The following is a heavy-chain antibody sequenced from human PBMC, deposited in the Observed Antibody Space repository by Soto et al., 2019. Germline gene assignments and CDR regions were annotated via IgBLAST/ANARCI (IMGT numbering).Heavy chain of an antibody. V-gene: IGHV4-59*11. CDR1: GGSTSGHY. CDR2: IYSSGSP. CDR3: EREYYYDSSGIGFDP. J-gene: IGHJ5*02. D-gene: IGHD3-22*01. Sequence: SETLSLTCTDSGGSTSGHYWSWIRQLPGKGLEWIGYIYSSGSPHHNPSLKSRVIISEDRSKNQIYLKLNSVTAADTAVYYCEREYYYDSSGIGFDPWGPGTLVTVSS.